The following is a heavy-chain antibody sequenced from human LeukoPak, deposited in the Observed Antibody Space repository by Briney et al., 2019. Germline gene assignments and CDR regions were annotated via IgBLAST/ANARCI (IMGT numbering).Heavy chain of an antibody. D-gene: IGHD3-22*01. CDR2: INPSGGST. CDR3: ARDGDYYDSSGSKSALDY. Sequence: ASVKVSCKASGYTFTSYYMHWVRQAPGQGLEWMGIINPSGGSTSYAQKFQGRVTMTRDTSTSAVYMELSSLRSEDTAVYYCARDGDYYDSSGSKSALDYWGQGTLVTVSS. J-gene: IGHJ4*02. CDR1: GYTFTSYY. V-gene: IGHV1-46*01.